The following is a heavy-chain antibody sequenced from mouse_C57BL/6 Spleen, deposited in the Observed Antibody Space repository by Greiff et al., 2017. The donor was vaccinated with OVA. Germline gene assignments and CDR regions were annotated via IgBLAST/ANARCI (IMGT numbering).Heavy chain of an antibody. Sequence: EVQGVESGEGLVKPGGSLKLSCAASGFTFSSYAMSWVRQTPEKRLEWVAYISSGGDYIYYADTVKGRFTLSRDNARNTLYLQMSSLKSEDTAMYYCTRDEGLRRSYYAMDYWGQGTSVTVSS. J-gene: IGHJ4*01. CDR3: TRDEGLRRSYYAMDY. D-gene: IGHD2-4*01. CDR2: ISSGGDYI. CDR1: GFTFSSYA. V-gene: IGHV5-9-1*02.